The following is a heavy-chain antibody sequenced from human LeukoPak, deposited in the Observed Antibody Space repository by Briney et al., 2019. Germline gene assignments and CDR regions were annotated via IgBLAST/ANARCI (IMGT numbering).Heavy chain of an antibody. Sequence: PGGSLRLSCAASGFTFSSYAMSWVRQAPGKGLEWVSAISGSGGSTYYAESVKGRFTISRDNSKNTLYLQMNNLRAEDTAVYYCASRPPSETYFAVFDYWGQGTLVTVSS. CDR2: ISGSGGST. V-gene: IGHV3-23*01. J-gene: IGHJ4*02. D-gene: IGHD1-26*01. CDR1: GFTFSSYA. CDR3: ASRPPSETYFAVFDY.